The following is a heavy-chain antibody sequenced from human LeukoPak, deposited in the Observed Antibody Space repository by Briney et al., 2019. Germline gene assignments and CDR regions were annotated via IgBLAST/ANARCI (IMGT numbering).Heavy chain of an antibody. CDR1: GGSFSGYY. CDR3: ASLGIAARYYYYYMDV. D-gene: IGHD6-6*01. CDR2: INHSGST. J-gene: IGHJ6*03. V-gene: IGHV4-34*01. Sequence: SETLSLTCAVYGGSFSGYYWSWIRQPPGKGLEWIGEINHSGSTNYNPSLKSRVTISVDTSKNQFSLKLSSVTAADTAVYYCASLGIAARYYYYYMDVWGKGTTVTVSS.